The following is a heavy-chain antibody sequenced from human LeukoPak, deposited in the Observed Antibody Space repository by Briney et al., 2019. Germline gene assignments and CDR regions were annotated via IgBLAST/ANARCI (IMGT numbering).Heavy chain of an antibody. V-gene: IGHV3-48*03. D-gene: IGHD2-15*01. CDR2: ISSSGSTI. CDR3: AKVAGVAYYFDY. Sequence: GGSLRLSCAASGFTFNSYEMNWVRQAPGKGLEWVSYISSSGSTIYYADSVKGRFTISRDNSKNTLYLQMNSLRAEDAAVYYCAKVAGVAYYFDYWGQGTLVTVSS. CDR1: GFTFNSYE. J-gene: IGHJ4*02.